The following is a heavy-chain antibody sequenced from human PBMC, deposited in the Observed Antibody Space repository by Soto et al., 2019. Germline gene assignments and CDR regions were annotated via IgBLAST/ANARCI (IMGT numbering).Heavy chain of an antibody. CDR1: GFTFSSFA. CDR3: ARALSVAGSGEYFDY. D-gene: IGHD6-19*01. J-gene: IGHJ4*02. V-gene: IGHV3-30-3*01. CDR2: ISYDGSKK. Sequence: QVQLEESGGGVVQPGRSLRLSCAASGFTFSSFALHRVRQAPGKGLDWVAVISYDGSKKSYADSVKGRFTISRDNSKITVYLQMNSLRAEDTAVYYCARALSVAGSGEYFDYWGQGTLVTVSS.